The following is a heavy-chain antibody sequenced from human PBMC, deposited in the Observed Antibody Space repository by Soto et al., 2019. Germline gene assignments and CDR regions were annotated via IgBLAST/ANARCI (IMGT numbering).Heavy chain of an antibody. D-gene: IGHD5-18*01. Sequence: VSCKASGYTFTSYYMHWVRQAPGQGLEWMGIINPSGGSTSYAQKFQGRVTMTRDTSTSTVYMELSSLRSEDTAVYYCARDRTDTAMASYYYYGMDVWGQGTTVTVSS. CDR3: ARDRTDTAMASYYYYGMDV. V-gene: IGHV1-46*01. J-gene: IGHJ6*02. CDR1: GYTFTSYY. CDR2: INPSGGST.